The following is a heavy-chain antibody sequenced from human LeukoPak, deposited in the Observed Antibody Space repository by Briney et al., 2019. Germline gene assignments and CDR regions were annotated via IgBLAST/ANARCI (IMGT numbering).Heavy chain of an antibody. CDR2: IKPDGSED. V-gene: IGHV3-7*01. CDR1: RFTLRRYW. J-gene: IGHJ4*02. Sequence: VGSLRLSCADSRFTLRRYWMSCVHQSPGKGLECVDNIKPDGSEDYVMDSVRARFTLSSENAKNALSLELHSLRAEDPAEYFCARERMYAGSGSTYPYYDDWSQGTLVTVSS. D-gene: IGHD3-10*01. CDR3: ARERMYAGSGSTYPYYDD.